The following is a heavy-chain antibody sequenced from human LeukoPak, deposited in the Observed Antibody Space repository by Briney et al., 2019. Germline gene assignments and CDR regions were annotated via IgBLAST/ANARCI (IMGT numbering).Heavy chain of an antibody. CDR2: ISSSSSYI. Sequence: GSLRLSCAASGFTFSSYSMNRVRQAPGKGLEWVSSISSSSSYIYYADSVKGRFTISRDNAKNSLYLQMNSLRAEDTAVYYCARVGSGYYLSDMNYWGQGTLVTVSS. J-gene: IGHJ4*02. CDR1: GFTFSSYS. D-gene: IGHD3-3*01. CDR3: ARVGSGYYLSDMNY. V-gene: IGHV3-21*01.